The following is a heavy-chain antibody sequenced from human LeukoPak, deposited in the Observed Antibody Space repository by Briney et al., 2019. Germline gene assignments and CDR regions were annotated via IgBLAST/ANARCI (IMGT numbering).Heavy chain of an antibody. Sequence: GGSLRLSCGASGFTFSTYWMSWLRQAPGKGLEWVANIKPDESEKYFVGSVKGRFTISRDNARNSLYLQMNSLRAEDTAVYYCARDASGHSTYWGQGTLVTVSS. CDR3: ARDASGHSTY. D-gene: IGHD6-13*01. CDR1: GFTFSTYW. J-gene: IGHJ4*02. CDR2: IKPDESEK. V-gene: IGHV3-7*01.